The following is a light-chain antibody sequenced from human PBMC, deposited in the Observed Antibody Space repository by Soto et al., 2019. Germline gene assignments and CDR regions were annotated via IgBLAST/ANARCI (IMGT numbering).Light chain of an antibody. CDR1: QSVSNNY. Sequence: EIVLIQSPGRLSLSLGERPTLSCGPGQSVSNNYLAWYQQIPGQAPRLLVYGASNRATGIPDRFSGSGSGTDFTLTINSLQAEDCAVYYCQQYYNWPRTFGQGTRLEI. V-gene: IGKV3-20*01. CDR3: QQYYNWPRT. J-gene: IGKJ5*01. CDR2: GAS.